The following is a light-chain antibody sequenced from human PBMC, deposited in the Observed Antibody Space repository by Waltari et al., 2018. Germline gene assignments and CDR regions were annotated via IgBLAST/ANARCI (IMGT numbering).Light chain of an antibody. Sequence: DIQMTQSPSSLSASVGDTVTITCRASQDISNWLAWYQQRPDKAPKPLIYAASSLQSGVPSRFSCSQSGTHFTLTISSLQPEDFATYFCQQYNSYPQTFGQGTRLEIK. J-gene: IGKJ5*01. CDR1: QDISNW. V-gene: IGKV1D-16*01. CDR2: AAS. CDR3: QQYNSYPQT.